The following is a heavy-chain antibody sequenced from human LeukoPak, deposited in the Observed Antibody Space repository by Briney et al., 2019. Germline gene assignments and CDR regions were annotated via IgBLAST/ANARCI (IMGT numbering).Heavy chain of an antibody. Sequence: PSETLSLTCTVSGGSISSYYWSWIRQPPGKGLEWIGYIYYSGSTNYNPSLKSRVTISVDTSKNQLSLKLSSVTAADTAVYYCARHYSSGWYDFDYWGQGTLVTVSS. D-gene: IGHD6-19*01. CDR2: IYYSGST. V-gene: IGHV4-59*01. CDR1: GGSISSYY. CDR3: ARHYSSGWYDFDY. J-gene: IGHJ4*02.